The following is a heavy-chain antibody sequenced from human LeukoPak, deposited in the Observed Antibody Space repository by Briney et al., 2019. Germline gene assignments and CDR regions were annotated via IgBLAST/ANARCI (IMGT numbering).Heavy chain of an antibody. V-gene: IGHV3-74*01. CDR3: AKDPEILLWFGELHY. Sequence: GGSLRLSCAASGFTFSTYWMHWVRQAPGKGLVWVSRINSDGSSTSYADSVKGRFTISRDNAKNTLYLQMNSLRAEDTAVYYCAKDPEILLWFGELHYWGQGTLVTVSS. CDR2: INSDGSST. CDR1: GFTFSTYW. D-gene: IGHD3-10*01. J-gene: IGHJ4*02.